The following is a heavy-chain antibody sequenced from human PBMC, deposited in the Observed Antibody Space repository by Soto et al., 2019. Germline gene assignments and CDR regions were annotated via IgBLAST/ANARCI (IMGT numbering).Heavy chain of an antibody. CDR2: ISYTGRT. CDR3: ARHLRLDSSSPDLGY. J-gene: IGHJ4*02. D-gene: IGHD6-6*01. Sequence: PSETLSLTCTVSGGSFSGYYWNWILQPPWGGLEWIGYISYTGRTNYNPSLKSRVTISLDTSKNQFSLKLNSVTAADTAVYYCARHLRLDSSSPDLGYWGQGTLVTVSS. CDR1: GGSFSGYY. V-gene: IGHV4-59*08.